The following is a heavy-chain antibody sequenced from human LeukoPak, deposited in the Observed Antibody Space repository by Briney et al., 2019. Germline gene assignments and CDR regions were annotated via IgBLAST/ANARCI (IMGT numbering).Heavy chain of an antibody. CDR3: ASGGRELYFDY. CDR1: GGTFSSYA. V-gene: IGHV1-69*13. Sequence: SVKVSCKASGGTFSSYAISWVRQAPGQGLEWMGGIIPIFGTANYAQKFQGRVTITADESTSTAYMELSGLRSEDTAVYYCASGGRELYFDYWGQGTLVTVSS. CDR2: IIPIFGTA. D-gene: IGHD2-15*01. J-gene: IGHJ4*02.